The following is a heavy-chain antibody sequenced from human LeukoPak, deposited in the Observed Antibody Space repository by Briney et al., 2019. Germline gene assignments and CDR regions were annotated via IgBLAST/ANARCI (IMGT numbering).Heavy chain of an antibody. Sequence: SETLSLTCTVSGGSFSSYYWSWIRQPPGKGLEWIGYIYYSGSTNYNPSLKSRVTISLDTSKNQFSLKLSSVTAADTAVYYCVRAVGPVGGYDSPLGQGTLVTVSS. V-gene: IGHV4-59*01. D-gene: IGHD5-12*01. CDR3: VRAVGPVGGYDSP. CDR2: IYYSGST. J-gene: IGHJ5*02. CDR1: GGSFSSYY.